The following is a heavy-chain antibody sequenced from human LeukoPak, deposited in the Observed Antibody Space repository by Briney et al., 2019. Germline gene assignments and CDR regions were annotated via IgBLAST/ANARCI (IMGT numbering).Heavy chain of an antibody. V-gene: IGHV5-51*01. J-gene: IGHJ4*02. CDR1: GYSFSNYW. Sequence: GASLKISCKGSGYSFSNYWIGWVRQMPGKVLEWMGIIYPGDSDTRYSPSYQGQVTISADKSISTAYIQWSRLKASDTAMYYCARHTDYNFYNPPRYWGQGTLVTVSS. CDR2: IYPGDSDT. D-gene: IGHD5-24*01. CDR3: ARHTDYNFYNPPRY.